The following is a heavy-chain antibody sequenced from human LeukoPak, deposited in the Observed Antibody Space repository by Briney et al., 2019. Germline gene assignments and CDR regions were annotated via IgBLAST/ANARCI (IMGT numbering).Heavy chain of an antibody. D-gene: IGHD3-10*01. J-gene: IGHJ5*02. Sequence: PGGSLRLSCAASGFTFSTYWMSWVRQATGKGLEWVANIKQDGSKIYYVDSVKGRFTISRDNAKNSLYLQMNNLRAEDTAVYYCARQDITLIRGVSNWFDPWGQGTLVTVSS. CDR2: IKQDGSKI. CDR1: GFTFSTYW. CDR3: ARQDITLIRGVSNWFDP. V-gene: IGHV3-7*01.